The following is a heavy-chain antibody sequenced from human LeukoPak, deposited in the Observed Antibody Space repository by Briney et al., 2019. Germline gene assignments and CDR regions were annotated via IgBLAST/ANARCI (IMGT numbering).Heavy chain of an antibody. CDR3: AREDYYDSSGYCDY. Sequence: PGGPLSLFCAACGFTFSSHEMNWLRQAPGEGREGVSYISRSVSTIYYAASVKGRFTFSRDNATNSLYLQMNSLRAEDTAVYYCAREDYYDSSGYCDYWGQGTLVTVSS. D-gene: IGHD3-22*01. V-gene: IGHV3-48*03. CDR1: GFTFSSHE. J-gene: IGHJ4*02. CDR2: ISRSVSTI.